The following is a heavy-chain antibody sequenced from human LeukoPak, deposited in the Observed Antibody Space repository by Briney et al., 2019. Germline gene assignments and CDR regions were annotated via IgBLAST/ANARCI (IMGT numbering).Heavy chain of an antibody. Sequence: ASVKVSCKASGYTFSNYGITWVRQAPGQGLEWMGTVSGHNGDVNYAPKFQGRVTMTTDTSTTTAYMELRSLRFDDTAVYYCARYNSLLRGVTTSDYWGQGTLVTVSS. CDR3: ARYNSLLRGVTTSDY. CDR1: GYTFSNYG. CDR2: VSGHNGDV. V-gene: IGHV1-18*01. D-gene: IGHD3-10*01. J-gene: IGHJ4*02.